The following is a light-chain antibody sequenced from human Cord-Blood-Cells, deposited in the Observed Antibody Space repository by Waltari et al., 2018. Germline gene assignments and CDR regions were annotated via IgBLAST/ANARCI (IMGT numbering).Light chain of an antibody. CDR1: QSISSY. CDR2: AAS. Sequence: QMTQSPSSLSASVGDRVTITCRASQSISSYLNSYQQKPGKAPKLLIYAASSLQSGVPSRFSGSGSGTDFTLTISSLQPEDFATYYCQQSYSTPITFGQGTRLEIK. V-gene: IGKV1-39*01. CDR3: QQSYSTPIT. J-gene: IGKJ5*01.